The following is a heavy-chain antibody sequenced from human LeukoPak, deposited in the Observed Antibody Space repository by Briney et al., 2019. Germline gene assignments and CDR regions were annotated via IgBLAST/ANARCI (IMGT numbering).Heavy chain of an antibody. D-gene: IGHD3-16*02. CDR2: ISSSSSTI. J-gene: IGHJ4*02. CDR3: ARAVDDYVWGSYRPPGH. V-gene: IGHV3-48*01. Sequence: GRSLRLSCAASGFTFSSYGMHWVRQAPGKGLEWVSYISSSSSTIYYADSVKGRFTISRDNAKNSLYLQMNSLRVEDTAVYYCARAVDDYVWGSYRPPGHWGQGTLVTVSS. CDR1: GFTFSSYG.